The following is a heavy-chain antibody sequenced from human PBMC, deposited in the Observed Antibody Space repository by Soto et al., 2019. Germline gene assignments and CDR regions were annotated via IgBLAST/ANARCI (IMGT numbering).Heavy chain of an antibody. CDR2: ISSSSSYT. CDR1: GFTFSDYY. V-gene: IGHV3-11*06. J-gene: IGHJ5*02. Sequence: QVQLVESGGGLVKPGGSLRLSSAASGFTFSDYYMSWIRQAPGKGLEWVSYISSSSSYTNYADSVKGRFTISRDNAKNSLYLQMNSLRAEDTAVYYCARDHRYCSSTSCLNWFDPWGQGTLVTVSS. CDR3: ARDHRYCSSTSCLNWFDP. D-gene: IGHD2-2*01.